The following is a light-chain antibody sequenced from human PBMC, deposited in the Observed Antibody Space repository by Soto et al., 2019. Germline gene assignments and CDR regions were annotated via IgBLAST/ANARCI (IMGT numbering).Light chain of an antibody. CDR2: EVS. CDR3: CSDAGSGTYV. CDR1: SSDVGTYNP. Sequence: QSALTQPASVSGSPGQSITISCTGISSDVGTYNPVSWYQQHPGKAPKVMIYEVSKRPSGVSNRFSGSKSGNTASLTISGLQAEDEADYYCCSDAGSGTYVFGTGTKVTVL. V-gene: IGLV2-23*02. J-gene: IGLJ1*01.